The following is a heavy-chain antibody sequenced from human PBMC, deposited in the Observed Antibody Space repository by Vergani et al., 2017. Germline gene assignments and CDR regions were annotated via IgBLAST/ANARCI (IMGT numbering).Heavy chain of an antibody. CDR1: MFTLYSTGVH. CDR2: ISWNDEE. J-gene: IGHJ4*02. CDR3: SRGIITLDY. D-gene: IGHD3-10*01. Sequence: QITLKESGPTLVKSTQTLTLTCSFSMFTLYSTGVHVAWVRQAPGKALEWLALISWNDEERYNPSLKNRLSITKDIFKRQVVLTMTNMDPVDTGTYYCSRGIITLDYWGQGILVTVSS. V-gene: IGHV2-5*01.